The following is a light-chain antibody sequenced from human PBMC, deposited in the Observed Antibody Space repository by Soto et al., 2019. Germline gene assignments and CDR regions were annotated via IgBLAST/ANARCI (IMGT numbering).Light chain of an antibody. V-gene: IGKV3-11*01. Sequence: EIVLTQSPATLSLSPGERATLSCRTSQSVSSYFAWYQQKPGRAPRLLIYDASNRATGIPARFIGNGSGKNFSLTISSLEPEDFAVYYCQQRSNWPITFGQGTRLEI. J-gene: IGKJ5*01. CDR2: DAS. CDR3: QQRSNWPIT. CDR1: QSVSSY.